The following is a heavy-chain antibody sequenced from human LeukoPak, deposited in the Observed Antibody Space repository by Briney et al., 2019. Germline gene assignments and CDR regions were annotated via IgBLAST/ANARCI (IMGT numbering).Heavy chain of an antibody. V-gene: IGHV3-7*01. CDR1: GFAFSSYW. CDR3: ARLGGSYYTY. J-gene: IGHJ4*02. CDR2: IKQDGGEK. Sequence: PGGSLRLSCVASGFAFSSYWMSWVRQAPGKGLEWVANIKQDGGEKYYVDSVKGRFTISRDNAKNSLFLQMNGLRVEDTAVYYCARLGGSYYTYWGQGTLVTVSS. D-gene: IGHD1-26*01.